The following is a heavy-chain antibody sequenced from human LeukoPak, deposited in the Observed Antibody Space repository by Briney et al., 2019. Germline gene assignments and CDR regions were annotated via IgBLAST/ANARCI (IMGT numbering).Heavy chain of an antibody. Sequence: SETLSLTCTVSGGSISSYYWSWIRQSPGKGLECIGYIHYTGSTNYNPSLKSRVTISVETSKNQFSLKLKSVTAADTAVYYCARGGYYGSGNDFRFDPWGQGTLVTVSS. J-gene: IGHJ5*02. CDR2: IHYTGST. CDR3: ARGGYYGSGNDFRFDP. V-gene: IGHV4-59*01. D-gene: IGHD3-10*01. CDR1: GGSISSYY.